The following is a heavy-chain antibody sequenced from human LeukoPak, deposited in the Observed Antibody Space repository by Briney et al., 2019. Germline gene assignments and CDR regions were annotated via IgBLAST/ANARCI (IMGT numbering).Heavy chain of an antibody. CDR3: ARQGYISMYLDN. CDR1: GASFSGSRFH. V-gene: IGHV4-39*01. J-gene: IGHJ4*02. CDR2: IHYSGNT. Sequence: SETLSLTCTVSGASFSGSRFHWGWIRQPPGKGLEWIGSIHYSGNTNYNPSLKSRVTVSVDTSKNQFSLRLYSVTATDTAVYYCARQGYISMYLDNWGLGALVTVSS. D-gene: IGHD6-13*01.